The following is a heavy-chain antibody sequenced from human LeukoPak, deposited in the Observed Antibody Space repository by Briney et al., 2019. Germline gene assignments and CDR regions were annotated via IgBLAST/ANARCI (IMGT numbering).Heavy chain of an antibody. CDR2: INHSGST. D-gene: IGHD1-26*01. J-gene: IGHJ4*02. CDR1: GGSFSGYY. Sequence: SSETLSLTCAVYGGSFSGYYWSWIRQPPGKGLEWIGEINHSGSTNYNPSLKSRVTISVDTSKNQFSLKLSSVTAADTAVYYCAGGGSYYRNYYFDYWGQGTLVTVSS. V-gene: IGHV4-34*01. CDR3: AGGGSYYRNYYFDY.